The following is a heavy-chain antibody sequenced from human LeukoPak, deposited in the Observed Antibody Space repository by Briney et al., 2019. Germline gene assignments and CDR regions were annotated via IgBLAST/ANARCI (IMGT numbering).Heavy chain of an antibody. Sequence: PSETLSLTCAVYGGSFSGYYWSWIRQPPGKGLEWIGKINHSGSTNYNPSLKSRVTISVDTSKNQFSLKLSSVTAADTAVYYCARHEESSGYPASFDYWGQGTLVTVSS. CDR3: ARHEESSGYPASFDY. D-gene: IGHD3-22*01. CDR2: INHSGST. V-gene: IGHV4-34*01. CDR1: GGSFSGYY. J-gene: IGHJ4*02.